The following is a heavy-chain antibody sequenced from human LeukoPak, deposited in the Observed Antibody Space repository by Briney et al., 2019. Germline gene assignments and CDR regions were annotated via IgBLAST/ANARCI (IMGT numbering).Heavy chain of an antibody. CDR2: ISSNGRTT. CDR1: GFTFSSFE. J-gene: IGHJ4*02. CDR3: ARGYRAGYNYDY. Sequence: GGSLRLSCAAPGFTFSSFEMHWVRQAPGKGLEWVSYISSNGRTTFYADSVKGRFTISRDNAKNSLYLQMNSLRAEDTAVYYCARGYRAGYNYDYWGQGTLVTVSS. V-gene: IGHV3-48*03. D-gene: IGHD5-24*01.